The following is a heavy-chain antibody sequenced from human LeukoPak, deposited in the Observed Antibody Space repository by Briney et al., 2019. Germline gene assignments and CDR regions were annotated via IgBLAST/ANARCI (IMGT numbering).Heavy chain of an antibody. J-gene: IGHJ4*02. V-gene: IGHV4-34*01. CDR3: ARVVKAWSTRDFDY. CDR2: INHSGST. CDR1: GGSFSGYY. D-gene: IGHD3-16*02. Sequence: SETLSLTCAVYGGSFSGYYWSWIRQPPGKGLEWIGEINHSGSTNYNPSLKSRVTISVDTSKNQFSLKLSSVTAADTAVYYCARVVKAWSTRDFDYWGQGTLVTVSS.